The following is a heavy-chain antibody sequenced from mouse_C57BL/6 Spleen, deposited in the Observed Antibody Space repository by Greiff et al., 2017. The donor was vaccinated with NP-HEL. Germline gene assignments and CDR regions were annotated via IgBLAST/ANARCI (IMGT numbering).Heavy chain of an antibody. CDR1: GYTFTDYE. CDR3: TRRRVNYFDY. J-gene: IGHJ2*01. V-gene: IGHV1-15*01. Sequence: QVQLQQSGAELVRPGASVTLSCKASGYTFTDYEMHWVKQTPVHGLEWIGAIDPETGGTAYNQKFKGKAILTADKSSSTAYMELRSLTSEDSAVYYCTRRRVNYFDYWGQGTTLTVSS. D-gene: IGHD2-13*01. CDR2: IDPETGGT.